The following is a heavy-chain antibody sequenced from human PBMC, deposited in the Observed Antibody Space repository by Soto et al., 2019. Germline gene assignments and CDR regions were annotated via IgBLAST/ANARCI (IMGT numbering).Heavy chain of an antibody. D-gene: IGHD6-19*01. Sequence: QITLKESGPSLVKPTQTLTLTCTFSGFSLTTTGVGVVWIRQPPGKALEWLALIYWDDDKHYSPSLRSRLTVTKDTTKNQVGLTLNNVDPAYTGTYFGAHVGGLEQWLYRLDHWGQGTLVTVSS. CDR2: IYWDDDK. J-gene: IGHJ4*02. V-gene: IGHV2-5*02. CDR1: GFSLTTTGVG. CDR3: AHVGGLEQWLYRLDH.